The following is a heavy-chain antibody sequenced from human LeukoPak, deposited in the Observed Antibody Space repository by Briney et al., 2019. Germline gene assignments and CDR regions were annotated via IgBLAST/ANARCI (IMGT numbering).Heavy chain of an antibody. J-gene: IGHJ4*02. V-gene: IGHV3-23*01. CDR2: ITGSGDNT. CDR3: ATEGEAGYAYLW. CDR1: GFTFRLYA. D-gene: IGHD3-16*01. Sequence: PGGSLRLSCAASGFTFRLYALSWVRQVPGKGLEWVSGITGSGDNTYYADSVKGRFTISRDNSKNTLYLQMNSLRAEDTAVYYCATEGEAGYAYLWWGQGSLVTVSS.